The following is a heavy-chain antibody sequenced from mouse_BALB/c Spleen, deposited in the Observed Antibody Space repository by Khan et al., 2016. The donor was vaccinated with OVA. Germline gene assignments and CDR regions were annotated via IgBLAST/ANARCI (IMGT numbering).Heavy chain of an antibody. CDR3: GREEALYYFNY. J-gene: IGHJ2*01. V-gene: IGHV1-76*01. Sequence: QIQLVQSGAELVRPGASVKLSCKTSGYIFTSYWIHWVKQRSGQGLEWIARIYPGTGNTYYNENFKGKATLTADNSSSTAYMQLSSLKSEESAVYFCGREEALYYFNYWGQGTTLTVSS. CDR2: IYPGTGNT. D-gene: IGHD3-2*02. CDR1: GYIFTSYW.